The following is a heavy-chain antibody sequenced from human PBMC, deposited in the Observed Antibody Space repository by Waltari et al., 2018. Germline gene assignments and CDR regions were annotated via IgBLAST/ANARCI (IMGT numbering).Heavy chain of an antibody. CDR1: GYTFTSYY. Sequence: QVQLVQSGAEVKKPGASVKVSCKASGYTFTSYYMHWVRQAPGQGLEWMGISKPSGGSKSYAQKFQGRVTRTRDTSTSTVYMELSSLRSEDTAVYYCARDYYQRSDYTAMVPEGYWGQGTLVTVSA. D-gene: IGHD5-18*01. CDR2: SKPSGGSK. CDR3: ARDYYQRSDYTAMVPEGY. J-gene: IGHJ4*02. V-gene: IGHV1-46*01.